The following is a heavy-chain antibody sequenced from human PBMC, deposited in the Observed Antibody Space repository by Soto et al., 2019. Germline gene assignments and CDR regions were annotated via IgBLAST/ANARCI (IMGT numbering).Heavy chain of an antibody. J-gene: IGHJ6*02. CDR1: GFTFSSYG. D-gene: IGHD4-17*01. V-gene: IGHV3-33*01. CDR3: ARARTVGNYGMDV. CDR2: IWYDGSNK. Sequence: QVQLVESGGGVVQPGRSPRLSCAASGFTFSSYGMHWVRQAPGKGLEWVAVIWYDGSNKYYADSVKGRFTISRDNSKNTLYLQMNSLRAEDTAVYYCARARTVGNYGMDVWGQGTTVTVSS.